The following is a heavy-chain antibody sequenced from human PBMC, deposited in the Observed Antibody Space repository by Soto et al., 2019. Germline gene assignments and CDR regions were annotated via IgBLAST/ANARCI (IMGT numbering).Heavy chain of an antibody. CDR1: GYTFTNYG. Sequence: ASVKVSCKASGYTFTNYGISWVRQAPGQGVEWMGWINVYNGNTKYAQKVQGRVTMTTDTSTSTAYMELRSLRSDDTAVHYCARGVGSGSYYNQYSWFDPWGQGTLVTVSS. V-gene: IGHV1-18*01. J-gene: IGHJ5*02. CDR3: ARGVGSGSYYNQYSWFDP. CDR2: INVYNGNT. D-gene: IGHD3-10*01.